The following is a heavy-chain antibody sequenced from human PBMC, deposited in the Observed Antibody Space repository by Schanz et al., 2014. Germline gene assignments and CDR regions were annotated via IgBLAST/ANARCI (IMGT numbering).Heavy chain of an antibody. Sequence: EVQLVESGGGLVQPGGSLRLSCAVSGFTVNTNYMSWERQAPGKGLEWVSIIYSGGSTFYADSVKGRFTISRDNAKNSLYLQMNSLRAEDTAVYFCAREYASTWFESNVMAGRIDNWGQGTLVTVSS. J-gene: IGHJ4*02. CDR1: GFTVNTNY. D-gene: IGHD2-8*01. CDR3: AREYASTWFESNVMAGRIDN. CDR2: IYSGGST. V-gene: IGHV3-66*01.